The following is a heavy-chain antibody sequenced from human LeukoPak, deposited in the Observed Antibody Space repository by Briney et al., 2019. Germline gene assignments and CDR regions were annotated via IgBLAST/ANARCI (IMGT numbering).Heavy chain of an antibody. J-gene: IGHJ4*02. CDR3: ASVVPNRRYSNYGGYYFDY. D-gene: IGHD4-11*01. CDR2: IKQDGSEK. V-gene: IGHV3-7*01. Sequence: GGSLRLSCAASGFTFSSYWMSWVRQAPGKGLEWVANIKQDGSEKYYVDSVKGRFTISRDNAKNSLYLQMNSLRAEDTAVYYCASVVPNRRYSNYGGYYFDYWGQGTLVTVSS. CDR1: GFTFSSYW.